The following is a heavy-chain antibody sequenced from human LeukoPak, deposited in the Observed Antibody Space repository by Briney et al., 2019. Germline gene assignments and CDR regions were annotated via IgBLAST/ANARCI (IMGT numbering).Heavy chain of an antibody. CDR2: INSGGSST. V-gene: IGHV3-74*01. CDR3: AREGYSGPYPDY. D-gene: IGHD4-11*01. Sequence: PGGSLRLSCAASGFTFSSYWIQWVRQAPGKGLVWVSRINSGGSSTSHADSVKGRFIISRDNAKNTLFLQMNSLRAEDTAVYYCAREGYSGPYPDYWGQGTLVTVSS. J-gene: IGHJ4*02. CDR1: GFTFSSYW.